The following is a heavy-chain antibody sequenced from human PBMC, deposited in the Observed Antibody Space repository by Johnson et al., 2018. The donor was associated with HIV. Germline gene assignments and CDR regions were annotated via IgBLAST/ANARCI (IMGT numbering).Heavy chain of an antibody. V-gene: IGHV3-30*18. Sequence: QVQLVESGGGLVQPGWSLRLSCAASGFTFSSYGMHWVRQAPGKGLEWAAVISYDGSDKYYADSVKGRFTISRDNSKNTLYLQMNSLRAEDTAVYYCAKGPQGIATPDAFDVWGHGTMVIVSA. CDR2: ISYDGSDK. J-gene: IGHJ3*01. CDR3: AKGPQGIATPDAFDV. CDR1: GFTFSSYG. D-gene: IGHD2-21*01.